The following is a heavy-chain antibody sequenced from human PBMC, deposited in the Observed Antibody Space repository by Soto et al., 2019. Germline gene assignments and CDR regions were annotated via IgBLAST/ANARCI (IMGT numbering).Heavy chain of an antibody. CDR1: GFTFSSFA. D-gene: IGHD3-22*01. V-gene: IGHV3-23*01. J-gene: IGHJ4*02. Sequence: EVQLLESGGGLVQPGRSLRLSCGASGFTFSSFAMRWVRQAPGKGLECVSTISGYGGTAYYADSVKGRFTISRDNAKNTVYRQMNTPRAENTAIYYCAKAFYSDGSGFYYLYYFDHLGQGDQVTVSS. CDR3: AKAFYSDGSGFYYLYYFDH. CDR2: ISGYGGTA.